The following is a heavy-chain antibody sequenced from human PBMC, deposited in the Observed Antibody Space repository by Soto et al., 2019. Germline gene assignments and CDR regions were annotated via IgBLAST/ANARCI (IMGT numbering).Heavy chain of an antibody. CDR3: VTGSDYGWLDHPDNASDF. V-gene: IGHV3-30-3*01. Sequence: GGSLRLSCVASGFTFTNYAIHWVRQAPGKGLEWVAVISNDGSIKYHADSVKGRFIISRDNSKNTLYLQMNSLRAEDTAVYYCVTGSDYGWLDHPDNASDFWRQGTMVTVSS. D-gene: IGHD3-9*01. J-gene: IGHJ3*01. CDR2: ISNDGSIK. CDR1: GFTFTNYA.